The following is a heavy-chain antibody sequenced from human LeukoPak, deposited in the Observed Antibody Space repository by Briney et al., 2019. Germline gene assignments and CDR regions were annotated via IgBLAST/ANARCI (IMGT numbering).Heavy chain of an antibody. Sequence: PGRSLRLFCTASGFTFSSYGMHWVRQAPGKGLDWVAAISYVGSNKYYADSVKGRFTISRDNSKNTLYLQMNSLRAEDTVVYYCAKGYSGSQRVYYHYGMDVWGQGTTVTVSS. V-gene: IGHV3-30*18. CDR3: AKGYSGSQRVYYHYGMDV. J-gene: IGHJ6*02. CDR1: GFTFSSYG. D-gene: IGHD1-26*01. CDR2: ISYVGSNK.